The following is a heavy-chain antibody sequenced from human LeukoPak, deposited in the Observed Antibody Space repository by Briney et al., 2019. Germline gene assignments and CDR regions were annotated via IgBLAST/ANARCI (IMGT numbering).Heavy chain of an antibody. V-gene: IGHV1-46*01. CDR1: GYTFTSYY. J-gene: IGHJ5*02. Sequence: ASVKVSCKASGYTFTSYYMHWVRQAPGQGLEWMGIINPNGGSTSYAQKFQGRVTMTRDTSTGTVYMELSSLRSEDTAVYYCARDRGSGSYYRRFWFDPWGQGTLVTVSS. CDR3: ARDRGSGSYYRRFWFDP. CDR2: INPNGGST. D-gene: IGHD1-26*01.